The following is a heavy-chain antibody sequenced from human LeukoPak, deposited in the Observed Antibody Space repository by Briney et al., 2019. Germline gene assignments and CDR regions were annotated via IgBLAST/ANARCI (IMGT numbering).Heavy chain of an antibody. D-gene: IGHD3-22*01. J-gene: IGHJ1*01. Sequence: GRSLRLSCAASGFTFSSYGMHWVRQAPGKGLEWVAIIWYDGSNKYYADSEKGRFSISRDNSKNTLYLQMNSLRAEDTAMYYCARDHDSTGYQPFKHWGQGTLVTVSS. CDR3: ARDHDSTGYQPFKH. V-gene: IGHV3-33*01. CDR2: IWYDGSNK. CDR1: GFTFSSYG.